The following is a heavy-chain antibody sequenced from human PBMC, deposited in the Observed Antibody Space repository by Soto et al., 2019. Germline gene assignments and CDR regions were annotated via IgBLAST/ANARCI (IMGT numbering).Heavy chain of an antibody. J-gene: IGHJ6*02. D-gene: IGHD6-13*01. Sequence: GGSLRLSCAASGFSFHTFEMSWVRQAPGRGLEWVSFISDDGSRTYYADAVKGRFTISRDNSKNTLYLQMGSLRAEDTALYYCARAGYSSIWYYGMDVWGQGTKVTVSS. CDR1: GFSFHTFE. CDR3: ARAGYSSIWYYGMDV. V-gene: IGHV3-23*01. CDR2: ISDDGSRT.